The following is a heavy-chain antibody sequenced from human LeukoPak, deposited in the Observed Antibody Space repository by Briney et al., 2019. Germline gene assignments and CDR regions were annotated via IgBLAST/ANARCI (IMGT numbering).Heavy chain of an antibody. J-gene: IGHJ3*02. CDR1: GYSFTSHW. D-gene: IGHD6-19*01. CDR3: ARPTQIDYSSGWPGAFDI. CDR2: IYPGDSDT. V-gene: IGHV5-51*01. Sequence: GESLMISCKCSGYSFTSHWIGWVRQMPGKGLEWMGIIYPGDSDTRYSPSFHGQVTISADKSITTAYLQWSSLKASDTAMYYCARPTQIDYSSGWPGAFDIWGQGTMVTVSS.